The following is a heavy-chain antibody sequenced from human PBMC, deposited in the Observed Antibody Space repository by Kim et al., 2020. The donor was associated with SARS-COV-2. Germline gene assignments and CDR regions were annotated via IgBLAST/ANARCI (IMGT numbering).Heavy chain of an antibody. V-gene: IGHV1-3*01. CDR3: ARTRGMDV. J-gene: IGHJ6*02. Sequence: NGNTKYSQKCQGRVTLTRDTSATTAYMELSSLRSEDTAVYYCARTRGMDVWGQGTTVIVSS. CDR2: NGNT.